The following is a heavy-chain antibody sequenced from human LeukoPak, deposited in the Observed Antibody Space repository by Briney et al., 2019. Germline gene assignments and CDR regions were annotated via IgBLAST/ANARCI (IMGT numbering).Heavy chain of an antibody. Sequence: GGSLRLSCVGSGFTFGSYAMHWVRQAPGKGLDWVAVISYDGGKEYYADSLKGRFTISRDNSRNTLYLQMNSLRTEDTSVYYCARDLVPMVRGRGLEYWGQGTLVTVYS. D-gene: IGHD3-10*01. J-gene: IGHJ4*02. CDR1: GFTFGSYA. V-gene: IGHV3-30*01. CDR3: ARDLVPMVRGRGLEY. CDR2: ISYDGGKE.